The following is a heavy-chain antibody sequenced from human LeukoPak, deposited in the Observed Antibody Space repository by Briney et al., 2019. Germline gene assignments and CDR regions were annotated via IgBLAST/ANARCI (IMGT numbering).Heavy chain of an antibody. J-gene: IGHJ5*02. D-gene: IGHD2-2*03. V-gene: IGHV3-30*04. CDR1: GFTFSSYA. Sequence: GGSLRLSCAASGFTFSSYAMHWVRQAPGKGLEWVAIISYDGTDKYNADSMKGRFTISRDNSKNTLYLQMNSLKPEDTAVYYCVKNGYCGSARCYGWFDPWGQETLVTVSS. CDR2: ISYDGTDK. CDR3: VKNGYCGSARCYGWFDP.